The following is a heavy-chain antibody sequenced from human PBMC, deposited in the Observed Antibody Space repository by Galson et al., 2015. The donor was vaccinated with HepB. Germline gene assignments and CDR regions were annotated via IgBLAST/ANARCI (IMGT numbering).Heavy chain of an antibody. CDR3: ARARVPHYYYYGMDV. Sequence: SLRLSCAGSRFTFTDYAMHWVRQAPGKGLEWVAVISYDGKYKYYANSVKGRLTISRDNSKSTLYLQMDSLTAEDTAVYYCARARVPHYYYYGMDVWGQGTTVTVSS. D-gene: IGHD3-10*01. CDR2: ISYDGKYK. V-gene: IGHV3-30*04. J-gene: IGHJ6*02. CDR1: RFTFTDYA.